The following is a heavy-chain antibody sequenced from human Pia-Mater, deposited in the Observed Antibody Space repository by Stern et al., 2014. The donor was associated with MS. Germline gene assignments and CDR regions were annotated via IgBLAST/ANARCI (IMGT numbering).Heavy chain of an antibody. V-gene: IGHV3-48*01. Sequence: EVQLVESGGGLVQPGGSLRLSCAASGFTLSDYGMNWVRQAPGKGLEWVSYISSTRSRIHYGDSVKGRFNISRDNAKNSLYLQMNSLRAEDTAVYYCARVGYDSSGTVFQFDYWGQGTLVTVSS. CDR3: ARVGYDSSGTVFQFDY. J-gene: IGHJ4*02. CDR1: GFTLSDYG. D-gene: IGHD3-22*01. CDR2: ISSTRSRI.